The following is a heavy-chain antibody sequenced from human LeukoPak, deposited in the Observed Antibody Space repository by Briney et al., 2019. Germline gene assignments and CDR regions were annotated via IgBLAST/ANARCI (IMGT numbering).Heavy chain of an antibody. CDR3: AGVLGNFWSGYYEFDY. CDR2: IYPGDSDT. J-gene: IGHJ4*02. CDR1: GYSFTSYW. Sequence: GESLKISCKGSGYSFTSYWIGWVRQMPGKGLEWMGIIYPGDSDTRYSPSFQGQVTISADKSISTAYLQWSSLKASDTAMYYCAGVLGNFWSGYYEFDYWGQGTLVTVSS. V-gene: IGHV5-51*01. D-gene: IGHD3-3*01.